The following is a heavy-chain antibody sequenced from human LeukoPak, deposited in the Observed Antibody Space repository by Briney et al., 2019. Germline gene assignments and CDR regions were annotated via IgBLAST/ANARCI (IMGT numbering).Heavy chain of an antibody. D-gene: IGHD5-24*01. CDR1: GFAFSTYS. J-gene: IGHJ4*02. CDR2: ISYDANTK. V-gene: IGHV3-30*04. Sequence: GGSLRLSCAASGFAFSTYSMPWVRQAPGKGLEWVAIISYDANTKYSADSVKGRFTISRDNSKNTLYLQMNSLRAEDTAVYYCARERWLQAFDYWGQGTLVTVSS. CDR3: ARERWLQAFDY.